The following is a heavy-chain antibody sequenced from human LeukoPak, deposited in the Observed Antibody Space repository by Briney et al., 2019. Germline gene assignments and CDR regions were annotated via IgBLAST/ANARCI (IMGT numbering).Heavy chain of an antibody. CDR1: GFTFNSYG. CDR2: IRFDGSNK. Sequence: GGSLRLSCAASGFTFNSYGMHWVRQAPGKGREWVAFIRFDGSNKYYADSVKGRFTISRDNSKNTLYLQMNSLRAEDTAVYYCAKWWVRGACFDYWGQGTLVTVSS. J-gene: IGHJ4*02. D-gene: IGHD3-10*01. V-gene: IGHV3-30*02. CDR3: AKWWVRGACFDY.